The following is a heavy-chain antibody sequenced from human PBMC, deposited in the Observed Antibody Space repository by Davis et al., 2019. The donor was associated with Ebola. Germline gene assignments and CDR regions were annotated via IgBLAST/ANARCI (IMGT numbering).Heavy chain of an antibody. V-gene: IGHV1-46*01. CDR3: AREGGSYYDSSGYVFDI. D-gene: IGHD3-22*01. CDR1: GYRFASYY. Sequence: ASVKVSCQASGYRFASYYMHWVRQAPGQGLEWMGIINPITGGTRYAQNFQVRVNMTRDTSTSTVYMELSSLRSEDTAVYYCAREGGSYYDSSGYVFDIWGQGTMVKVSS. J-gene: IGHJ3*02. CDR2: INPITGGT.